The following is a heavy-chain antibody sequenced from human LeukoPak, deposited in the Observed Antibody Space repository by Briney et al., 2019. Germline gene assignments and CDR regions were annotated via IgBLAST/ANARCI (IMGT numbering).Heavy chain of an antibody. J-gene: IGHJ5*02. CDR3: SRWSVTSMLYS. V-gene: IGHV3-49*04. CDR2: FREKASSGST. D-gene: IGHD2/OR15-2a*01. CDR1: GLTLLYYV. Sequence: GGALLLSCTTYGLTLLYYVIAWVRQTPARVLECVDSFREKASSGSTEYPESVKGRFTISRDDSRSTAYLQMASLKIEDTAVYYCSRWSVTSMLYSWGQGTLVTVSS.